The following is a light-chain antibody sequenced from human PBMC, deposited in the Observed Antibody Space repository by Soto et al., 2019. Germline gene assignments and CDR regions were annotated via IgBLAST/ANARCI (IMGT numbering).Light chain of an antibody. Sequence: EIVLTQSPGTLSLSPGERATLSCWASQSDSSSSLAWYQQMPGQAPRLLIYGASARATGIPDRFSGSGSGTDFTLTISRLEPVDFAVYYCHHYGNSLWTFGQGTKVEIK. CDR1: QSDSSSS. CDR3: HHYGNSLWT. V-gene: IGKV3-20*01. J-gene: IGKJ1*01. CDR2: GAS.